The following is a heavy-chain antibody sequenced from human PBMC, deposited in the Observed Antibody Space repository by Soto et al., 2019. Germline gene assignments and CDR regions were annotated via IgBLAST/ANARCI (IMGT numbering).Heavy chain of an antibody. D-gene: IGHD5-12*01. CDR2: IYYSGST. V-gene: IGHV4-59*01. J-gene: IGHJ4*02. CDR1: GGSISSYY. Sequence: SETLSLTCTVSGGSISSYYWSWIRQPPGKGLEWIGYIYYSGSTNYNPSLESRVTISVDTSKNQFSLKLSSVTAADTAVYYCVALTDGYFDYWGQGTLVTVSS. CDR3: VALTDGYFDY.